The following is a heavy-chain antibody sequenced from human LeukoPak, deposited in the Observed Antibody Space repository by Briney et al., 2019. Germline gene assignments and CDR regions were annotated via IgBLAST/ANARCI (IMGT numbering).Heavy chain of an antibody. CDR1: GGTFNSHA. CDR2: ITPIFGTT. V-gene: IGHV1-69*06. D-gene: IGHD3-22*01. CDR3: ARDYYDSSGYYWTLSSPYYYMDV. J-gene: IGHJ6*03. Sequence: ASVKVSCKASGGTFNSHAISWVRQAPGQGLEWMGGITPIFGTTNYARKFQGRVTITADKSTSTAYMELRSLRSDDTAVYYCARDYYDSSGYYWTLSSPYYYMDVWGKGTTVTVSS.